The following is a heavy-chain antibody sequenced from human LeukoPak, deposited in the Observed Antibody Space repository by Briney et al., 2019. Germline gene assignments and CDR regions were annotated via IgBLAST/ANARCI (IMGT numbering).Heavy chain of an antibody. J-gene: IGHJ4*02. V-gene: IGHV3-7*05. CDR2: IKQDGSEK. D-gene: IGHD3-3*01. Sequence: GGPLRLSCAASGFTFSSYWMSWVRQAPGKGLEWVANIKQDGSEKYYVDSVKGRFTISRDNAKNSLYLQMNSLRAEDTAVYYCARDPGDYDFWSGYYTSFDYWGQGTLVTVSS. CDR1: GFTFSSYW. CDR3: ARDPGDYDFWSGYYTSFDY.